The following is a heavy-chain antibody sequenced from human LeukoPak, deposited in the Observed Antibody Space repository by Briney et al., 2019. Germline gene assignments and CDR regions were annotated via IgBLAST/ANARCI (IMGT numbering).Heavy chain of an antibody. CDR1: GVSFSGYY. Sequence: PSETLSLTCAVYGVSFSGYYWSWIRQPPGKGLEWIGEINHSGSTNYNPSLKSRVTISVDTSKNQFSLKLSSVTAADTAVYYCARVGSGWVYYFDYWGQGTLVTVSS. D-gene: IGHD6-19*01. CDR3: ARVGSGWVYYFDY. J-gene: IGHJ4*02. V-gene: IGHV4-34*01. CDR2: INHSGST.